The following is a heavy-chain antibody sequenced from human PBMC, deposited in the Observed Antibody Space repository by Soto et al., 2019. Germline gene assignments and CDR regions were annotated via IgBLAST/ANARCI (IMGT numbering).Heavy chain of an antibody. CDR1: GFTFSSNW. D-gene: IGHD3-10*01. Sequence: GGSLRLSCAASGFTFSSNWMTWLRQAPGRGLEFVANIRQDGTEKYYVDSVKGRFTISRDNARNFLFLQMNSLRAEDTAVYYCARQTRAPESWGQGTLVTVSS. CDR2: IRQDGTEK. J-gene: IGHJ5*02. V-gene: IGHV3-7*03. CDR3: ARQTRAPES.